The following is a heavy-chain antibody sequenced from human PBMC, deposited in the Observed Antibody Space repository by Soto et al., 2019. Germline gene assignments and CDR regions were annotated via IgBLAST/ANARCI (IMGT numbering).Heavy chain of an antibody. CDR2: ISGSGGST. V-gene: IGHV3-23*01. Sequence: GGSLRLSCAASGFTFSSYAMSWVRQAPGKGLEWVSAISGSGGSTYYADSVKGRFTISRDNSKNTLYLQMNSLRAEDTAVYYCAKDGPNYDILREAPYYYYYYGMDVWGQGTTVTVSS. CDR3: AKDGPNYDILREAPYYYYYYGMDV. CDR1: GFTFSSYA. J-gene: IGHJ6*02. D-gene: IGHD3-9*01.